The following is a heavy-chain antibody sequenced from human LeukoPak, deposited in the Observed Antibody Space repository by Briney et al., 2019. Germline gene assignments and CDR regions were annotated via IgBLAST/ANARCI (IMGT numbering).Heavy chain of an antibody. CDR3: ARGVVAAPQTFDY. V-gene: IGHV4-59*01. D-gene: IGHD2-15*01. J-gene: IGHJ4*02. CDR2: IYYSGRT. CDR1: SGSISSYY. Sequence: SETLSLTCSVSSGSISSYYWSWIRQPPGKGLEWIGYIYYSGRTSYNPSLKSRVTISVDTSKNQFSLKLTSVTAADTAVYYCARGVVAAPQTFDYWGQGTLVTVSS.